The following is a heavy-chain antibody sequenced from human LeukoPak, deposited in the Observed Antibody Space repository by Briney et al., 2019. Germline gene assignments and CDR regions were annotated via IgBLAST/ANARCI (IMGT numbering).Heavy chain of an antibody. CDR2: INPSGGST. J-gene: IGHJ6*02. V-gene: IGHV1-46*01. CDR1: GYTCTDYY. D-gene: IGHD3-3*01. CDR3: AREASPPKISDFWSGLGPYYYYGMDV. Sequence: ASVKVSCKASGYTCTDYYMHWVRQAPGQGLEWMGIINPSGGSTSYTQKFQGRVTMTRDTSTSTVYMELSSLRSEDTAVYDCAREASPPKISDFWSGLGPYYYYGMDVWGQGTTVTVSS.